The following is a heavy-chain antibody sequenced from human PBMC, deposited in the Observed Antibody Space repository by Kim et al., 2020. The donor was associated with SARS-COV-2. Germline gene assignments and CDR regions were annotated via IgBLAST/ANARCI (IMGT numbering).Heavy chain of an antibody. Sequence: SETLSLTCAVSGDSIDNFNFYWDWVRQSPGKALEWIGSIFYTGQPYYSPSLKSRVTLLLDTSERHFSLTLASVTSTDSGVYFCARRRGSYSSGGDWFDSWGRGLLVTVSS. CDR1: GDSIDNFNFY. J-gene: IGHJ5*01. D-gene: IGHD3-10*01. CDR2: IFYTGQP. V-gene: IGHV4-39*02. CDR3: ARRRGSYSSGGDWFDS.